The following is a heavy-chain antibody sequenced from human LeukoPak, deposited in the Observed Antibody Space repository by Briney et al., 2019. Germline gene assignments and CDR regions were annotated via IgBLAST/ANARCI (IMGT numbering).Heavy chain of an antibody. CDR1: GYSFTNYW. D-gene: IGHD2-15*01. CDR2: IYPDDSDT. J-gene: IGHJ6*02. Sequence: GECLKISCKGSGYSFTNYWIVWVRQMPGKGLEWMGIIYPDDSDTRYSPSFQDQVTISADKSISTTYLQWSSLKASDTAMYYCARLVGNYGMDVWGQGTTVTVSS. V-gene: IGHV5-51*01. CDR3: ARLVGNYGMDV.